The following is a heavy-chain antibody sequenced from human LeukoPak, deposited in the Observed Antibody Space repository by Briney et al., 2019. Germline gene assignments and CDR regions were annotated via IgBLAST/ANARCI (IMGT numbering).Heavy chain of an antibody. D-gene: IGHD3-22*01. CDR3: ARGVDYYENSGTIDY. CDR1: GFTFSSYV. Sequence: GGSLRLSCAASGFTFSSYVMHWVRQAPGKGLEWVAVIWYDGSNKYYADSVKGRFTISRDNSKNTLYLQMNSLRAEDTAVYYCARGVDYYENSGTIDYWGQGTLVTVSS. V-gene: IGHV3-33*01. CDR2: IWYDGSNK. J-gene: IGHJ4*02.